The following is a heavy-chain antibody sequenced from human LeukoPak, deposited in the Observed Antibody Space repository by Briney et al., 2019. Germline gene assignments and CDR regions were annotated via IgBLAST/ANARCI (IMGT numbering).Heavy chain of an antibody. CDR3: LNSGSNYEAVS. CDR1: GSSIRTYTH. J-gene: IGHJ5*02. D-gene: IGHD5-18*01. V-gene: IGHV4-38-2*02. Sequence: SETLSLTCTVSGSSIRTYTHWGWIRQPPGKGLEWVGSIHHTGKTYYNPSLESRVTISVDTSKNQFSLKLSSVTAADTAFYFCLNSGSNYEAVSWGQGTLVTVSS. CDR2: IHHTGKT.